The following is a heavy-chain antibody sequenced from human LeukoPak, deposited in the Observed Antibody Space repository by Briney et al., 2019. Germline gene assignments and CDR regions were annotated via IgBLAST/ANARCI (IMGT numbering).Heavy chain of an antibody. CDR2: ITTSADST. V-gene: IGHV3-23*01. CDR1: GFTFSTYG. Sequence: GGSLRLSCAASGFTFSTYGMSWVRQAPGKGLEWVSAITTSADSTYYADSVKGRFIISRDNSKNTLYLQMNSLRAEDTAVYYCAKRSDYGGNWNHFDYWGQGTLVTVSS. D-gene: IGHD4-23*01. J-gene: IGHJ4*02. CDR3: AKRSDYGGNWNHFDY.